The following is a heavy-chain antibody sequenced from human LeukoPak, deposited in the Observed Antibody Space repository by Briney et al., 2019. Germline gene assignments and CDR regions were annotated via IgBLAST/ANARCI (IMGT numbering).Heavy chain of an antibody. V-gene: IGHV4-59*08. CDR2: IYYSGST. CDR3: ASGGSAHYYDSSGYYYLAVGAFDI. CDR1: GGSISSYY. J-gene: IGHJ3*02. Sequence: SETLSLTCTVSGGSISSYYWSGIRQPPGKGPEWIGYIYYSGSTNYNPSLKSRVTISVDTSKNQFSLKLSSVTAADTAVYYCASGGSAHYYDSSGYYYLAVGAFDIWGQGTMVTVSS. D-gene: IGHD3-22*01.